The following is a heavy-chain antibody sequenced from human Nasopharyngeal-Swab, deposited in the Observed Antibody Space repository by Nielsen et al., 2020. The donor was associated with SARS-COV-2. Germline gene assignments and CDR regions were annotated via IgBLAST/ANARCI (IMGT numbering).Heavy chain of an antibody. Sequence: RQAPGKGLEWIGSIYYSGSTYYNPSLKSRGTISVDTSKNQFSLKLSSMTAADTAVYYCARHFQDVTIFGVVIPGDYMDVWGKGTTVTVSS. D-gene: IGHD3-3*01. J-gene: IGHJ6*03. CDR3: ARHFQDVTIFGVVIPGDYMDV. CDR2: IYYSGST. V-gene: IGHV4-39*01.